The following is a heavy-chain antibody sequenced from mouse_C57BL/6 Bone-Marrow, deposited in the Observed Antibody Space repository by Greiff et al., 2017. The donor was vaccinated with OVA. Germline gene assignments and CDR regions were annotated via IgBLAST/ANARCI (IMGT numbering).Heavy chain of an antibody. CDR3: ARKCGERGYYFDY. CDR2: IYPRSGNT. V-gene: IGHV1-81*01. J-gene: IGHJ2*01. Sequence: QVQLKQSGAELARPGASVKLSCKASGYTFTSYGISWVKQRTGQGLEWIGEIYPRSGNTYYNEKFKGKATLTADKSSSTAYMELRSLTSEDSAVYYCARKCGERGYYFDYWGQGTTLTVSS. CDR1: GYTFTSYG.